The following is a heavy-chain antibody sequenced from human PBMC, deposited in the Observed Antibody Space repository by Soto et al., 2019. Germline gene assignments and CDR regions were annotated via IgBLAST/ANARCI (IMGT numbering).Heavy chain of an antibody. CDR1: GGSISSYY. D-gene: IGHD3-3*01. Sequence: PSETLSLTCTVSGGSISSYYWSWIRQPPGKGLEWIGYIYYSGSTNYNPSLKSRVTISVDTSKNQFSLKLSSVTAADTAVYYCASYDFWSGNWFDPWGQGTLVTVSS. V-gene: IGHV4-59*01. CDR2: IYYSGST. CDR3: ASYDFWSGNWFDP. J-gene: IGHJ5*02.